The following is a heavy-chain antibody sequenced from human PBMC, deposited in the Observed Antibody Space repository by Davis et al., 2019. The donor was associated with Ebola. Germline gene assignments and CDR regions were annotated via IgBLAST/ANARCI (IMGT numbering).Heavy chain of an antibody. D-gene: IGHD6-19*01. CDR1: GGSISITSTY. CDR2: IYYSGST. J-gene: IGHJ4*02. V-gene: IGHV4-39*01. Sequence: MPSETLSLTCTVSGGSISITSTYWGWIRQPPGKGLEWIGSIYYSGSTYYNPSLKSRVTISVDTSKNQFSLKLSSVTAADTAVYYCARGGGSGWYIDYWGRGTLVAVSS. CDR3: ARGGGSGWYIDY.